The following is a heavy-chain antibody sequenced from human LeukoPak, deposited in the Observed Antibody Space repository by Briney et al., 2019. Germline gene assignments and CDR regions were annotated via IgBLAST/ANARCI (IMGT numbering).Heavy chain of an antibody. D-gene: IGHD3-10*01. V-gene: IGHV4-59*08. J-gene: IGHJ3*01. CDR3: ARHMSVSYDAFDL. Sequence: PSETLSLTCSVSDGSTTGYYWSWIGQPPGKGLEWIAYVYYTGRTLYNPSLESRVTISVDTSKTQFSLTVTSVTAADTAVYYCARHMSVSYDAFDLWGRGTTVTVSS. CDR2: VYYTGRT. CDR1: DGSTTGYY.